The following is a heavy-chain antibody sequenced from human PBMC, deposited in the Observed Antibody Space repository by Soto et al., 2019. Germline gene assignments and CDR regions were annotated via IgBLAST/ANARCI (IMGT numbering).Heavy chain of an antibody. CDR3: ARTPANGWFDP. CDR1: GGTFSSYT. Sequence: QVQLVQSGAEVKKPGSSVKVSCKASGGTFSSYTISWVRQAPGQGLEWMGRIIPILGIANYAQKFQGRVTSTADKSTSTAYMELSSLRSEDTAVYYCARTPANGWFDPWGQGTLVTVSS. D-gene: IGHD7-27*01. V-gene: IGHV1-69*02. J-gene: IGHJ5*02. CDR2: IIPILGIA.